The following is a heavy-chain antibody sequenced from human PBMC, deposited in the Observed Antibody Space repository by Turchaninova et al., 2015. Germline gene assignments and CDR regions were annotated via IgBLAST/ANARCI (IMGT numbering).Heavy chain of an antibody. J-gene: IGHJ4*02. V-gene: IGHV1-69*06. D-gene: IGHD4-17*01. CDR2: IIPIFNTP. CDR1: GGTFSRYA. CDR3: ATDVDGKLK. Sequence: QVQLLRLGAGVKKPGSSVRVSCKAAGGTFSRYALSWVRQAPIQGLEWMGGIIPIFNTPNYAQNFQGRVTITAYRSTSTAYMELSSLRYDDTAVYFCATDVDGKLKWGQGTLVTVSS.